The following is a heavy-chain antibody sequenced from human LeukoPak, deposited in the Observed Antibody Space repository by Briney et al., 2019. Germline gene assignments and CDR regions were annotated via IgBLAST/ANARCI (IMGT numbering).Heavy chain of an antibody. CDR2: ISAYNGNT. Sequence: ASVKVSCKASGYTFTSYGISWVRQAPGQGLEGMGWISAYNGNTNYAQKLQGRVTMTTDTSTSTAYMELRSLRSDDTAVYYCARDPRIERHYYFDYWGQGTLVTVSS. CDR1: GYTFTSYG. J-gene: IGHJ4*02. CDR3: ARDPRIERHYYFDY. V-gene: IGHV1-18*01. D-gene: IGHD1-1*01.